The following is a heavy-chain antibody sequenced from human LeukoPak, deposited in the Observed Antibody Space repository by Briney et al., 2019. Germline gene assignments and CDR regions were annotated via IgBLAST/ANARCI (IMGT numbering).Heavy chain of an antibody. CDR1: GGSFSGYY. J-gene: IGHJ4*02. D-gene: IGHD6-19*01. V-gene: IGHV4-59*01. CDR2: IYYSGST. CDR3: ARGRLARSPYFDY. Sequence: PSETLSLTCAVYGGSFSGYYWSWIRQPPRKGLEWIGYIYYSGSTNYNPSLKSRVTISVDTSKNQFSLKLSSVTAADTAVYYCARGRLARSPYFDYWGQGTLVTVSS.